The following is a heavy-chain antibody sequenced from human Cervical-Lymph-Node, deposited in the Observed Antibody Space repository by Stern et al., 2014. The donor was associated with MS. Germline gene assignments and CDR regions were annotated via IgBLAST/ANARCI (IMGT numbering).Heavy chain of an antibody. Sequence: VQLVQSGAEVKKPGESLKISCKLSGYSFTLYYIAWVRQMPGNGLDWMGLIYPYDSAHMYSPSCQGQVTISADKYISTACLQWRSLRASDTAMYYCARHVQGFDYWGQGTLVTVSS. CDR2: IYPYDSAH. J-gene: IGHJ4*02. CDR1: GYSFTLYY. CDR3: ARHVQGFDY. V-gene: IGHV5-51*01.